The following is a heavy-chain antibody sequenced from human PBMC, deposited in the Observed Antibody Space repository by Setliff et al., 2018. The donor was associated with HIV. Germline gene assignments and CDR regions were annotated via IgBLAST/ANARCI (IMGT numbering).Heavy chain of an antibody. Sequence: GGSLRLSCAASGFTFSSYSMNWVRQAPGKGLEWVSFISGNSGAVTYADSVKGRFTISRDNAKNTLYLQMNSLRAEDAAVYYCAKDRGSDPYDPIDYWGQGTLVTVSS. CDR2: ISGNSGAV. D-gene: IGHD3-22*01. J-gene: IGHJ4*02. CDR3: AKDRGSDPYDPIDY. V-gene: IGHV3-48*04. CDR1: GFTFSSYS.